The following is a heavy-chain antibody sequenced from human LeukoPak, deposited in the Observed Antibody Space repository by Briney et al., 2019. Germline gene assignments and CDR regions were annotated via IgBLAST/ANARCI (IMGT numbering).Heavy chain of an antibody. Sequence: GGSLRLSCAASGFTVSSNYMSWVRQAPGKGLEWVSIIYSDGNTYYADSVKGRFTISRDTSKNTLYLQMNSLRAEDTAVYYCQCWNTYYWGQGTLVTVSS. CDR3: QCWNTYY. CDR1: GFTVSSNY. CDR2: IYSDGNT. V-gene: IGHV3-66*01. J-gene: IGHJ4*02. D-gene: IGHD1/OR15-1a*01.